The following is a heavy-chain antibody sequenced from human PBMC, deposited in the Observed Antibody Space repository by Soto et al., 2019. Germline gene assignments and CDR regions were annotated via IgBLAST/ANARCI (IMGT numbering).Heavy chain of an antibody. V-gene: IGHV3-30-3*01. CDR2: ISYDGSNK. CDR3: ARDLRPNHYYYYGMDV. J-gene: IGHJ6*02. Sequence: QVQLVESGGGVVQPGRSLRLSCAASGFTFSSYAMHWVRQAPGKGLEWVAVISYDGSNKYYADSVKGRFTISRDNSKNTLYLQMNSLIAEDTAVYYCARDLRPNHYYYYGMDVWGQGTTVTVSS. CDR1: GFTFSSYA.